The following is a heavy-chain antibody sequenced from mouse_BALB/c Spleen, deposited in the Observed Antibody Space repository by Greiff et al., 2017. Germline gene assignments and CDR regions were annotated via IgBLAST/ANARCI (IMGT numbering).Heavy chain of an antibody. V-gene: IGHV5-4*02. D-gene: IGHD1-2*01. CDR2: ISDGGSYT. CDR3: AREGTTATFDD. J-gene: IGHJ2*01. CDR1: GFTFSDYY. Sequence: EVKLMESGGGLVKPGGSLKLSCAASGFTFSDYYMYWVRQTPEKRLEWVATISDGGSYTYYPDSVKGRFTISRDNAKNNLYLQMSSLKSEDTAMYYCAREGTTATFDDWGQGTTLTVSS.